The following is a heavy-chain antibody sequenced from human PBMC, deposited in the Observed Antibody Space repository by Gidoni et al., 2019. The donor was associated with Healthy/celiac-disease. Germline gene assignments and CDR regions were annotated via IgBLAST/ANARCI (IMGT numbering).Heavy chain of an antibody. V-gene: IGHV3-23*01. CDR1: GFTFSSYA. J-gene: IGHJ4*02. CDR2: ISGSGGST. Sequence: EVQLLESGGGLVQPGGSLRLSCAASGFTFSSYAMSWVRQAPGKGLEWVSAISGSGGSTYYADSVKGRFTISRDNSKNTLYLQMNSLRAEDTAVYYCAKDTDIVATSTYYFDYWGQGTLVTVSS. D-gene: IGHD5-12*01. CDR3: AKDTDIVATSTYYFDY.